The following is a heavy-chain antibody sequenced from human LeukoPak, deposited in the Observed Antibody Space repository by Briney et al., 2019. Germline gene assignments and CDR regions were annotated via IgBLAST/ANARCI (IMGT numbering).Heavy chain of an antibody. J-gene: IGHJ3*02. CDR3: ARDVVLSGTDAFDI. CDR2: INSDGSNT. D-gene: IGHD2-15*01. Sequence: PGGSLRLSCTASGFTFSIYWMHWVRQAPGKGLVWVSRINSDGSNTIYADSVKDRFTMSRDNAKNTLYLEMNSLRAEDTAVYYCARDVVLSGTDAFDIWGQGTRVTDSS. CDR1: GFTFSIYW. V-gene: IGHV3-74*01.